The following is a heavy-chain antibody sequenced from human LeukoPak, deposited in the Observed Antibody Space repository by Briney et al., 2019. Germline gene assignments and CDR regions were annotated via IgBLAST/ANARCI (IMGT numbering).Heavy chain of an antibody. CDR1: GYTFTDYY. J-gene: IGHJ4*01. CDR3: ARGSSNWELYSFDY. D-gene: IGHD6-13*01. CDR2: INPHNGGT. Sequence: GASVKVSCKASGYTFTDYYMHWVRQAPGQGLEWMGRINPHNGGTNYVQKFQGRVTMTRDTSISTVYMELSRLRSDDTAVYYCARGSSNWELYSFDYWRHGTLVTVSS. V-gene: IGHV1-2*06.